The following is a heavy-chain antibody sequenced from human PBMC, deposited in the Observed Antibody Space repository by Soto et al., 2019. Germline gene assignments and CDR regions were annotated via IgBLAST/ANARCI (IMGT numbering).Heavy chain of an antibody. CDR3: ARGRIRVTFGGVIVLDAFDI. CDR2: IYYGGTT. CDR1: GVTFSPNY. Sequence: SETLSLTCTLSGVTFSPNYCRWLRQPPGKGLERVGYIYYGGTTSYNPSLKSRVTISLETSKSQFSLRLTSVTAADSAVYYCARGRIRVTFGGVIVLDAFDIWGQGTMVS. D-gene: IGHD3-16*02. V-gene: IGHV4-59*08. J-gene: IGHJ3*02.